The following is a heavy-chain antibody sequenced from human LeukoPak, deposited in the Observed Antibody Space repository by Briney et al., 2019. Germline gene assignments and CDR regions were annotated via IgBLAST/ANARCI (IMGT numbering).Heavy chain of an antibody. Sequence: SVKVSCKASGGTFSTYAVNWVRQAPGQGLEWMGGIIPLFGTANYAQKLQGRVTITTDESTSTAYMELSSRRSEDTAIYYCARVFARGGEISGSFYYYWGQGTLVTVSS. V-gene: IGHV1-69*05. J-gene: IGHJ4*02. CDR1: GGTFSTYA. CDR3: ARVFARGGEISGSFYYY. CDR2: IIPLFGTA. D-gene: IGHD3-10*01.